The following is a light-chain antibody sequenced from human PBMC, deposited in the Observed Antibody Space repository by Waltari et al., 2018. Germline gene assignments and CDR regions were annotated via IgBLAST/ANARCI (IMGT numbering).Light chain of an antibody. J-gene: IGKJ2*01. CDR3: QQYDSSSYT. CDR1: QSISNY. CDR2: AAS. V-gene: IGKV1-39*01. Sequence: DIQMTQSPSSLSASVGDRVTITCRASQSISNYLNWYQQRPGKAPKVLIYAASTLQSGVPSRFSGSGSGAEFTLTISSLQSEDLAIYHCQQYDSSSYTFGQGTRLEIK.